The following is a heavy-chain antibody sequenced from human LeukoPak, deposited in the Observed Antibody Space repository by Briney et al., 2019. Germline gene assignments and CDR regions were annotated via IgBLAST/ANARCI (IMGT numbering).Heavy chain of an antibody. D-gene: IGHD3-10*01. CDR3: TREPTPIWYYYGSGSYSDY. CDR1: GFTFSSYW. Sequence: GGSLRLSCAVSGFTFSSYWMGWVRQAPGKGLEWVGFIRSKAYGGTTEYAASVKGRFTISRDDSKSIAYLQMNSLKTEDTAVYYCTREPTPIWYYYGSGSYSDYWGQGTLVTVSS. CDR2: IRSKAYGGTT. V-gene: IGHV3-49*04. J-gene: IGHJ4*02.